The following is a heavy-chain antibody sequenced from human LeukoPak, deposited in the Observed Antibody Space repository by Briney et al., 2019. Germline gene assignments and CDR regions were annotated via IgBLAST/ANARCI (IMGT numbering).Heavy chain of an antibody. J-gene: IGHJ4*02. Sequence: KPSETLSLTCAVYGGSFSGYYWSWIRQPPGKGLEWIGEINHSGSTNYNPSLKSRVTISVDTSKNQFSLKLSSVTAADTAVYYCARMYYDFWSGYSHFDYWGQGALVTASS. V-gene: IGHV4-34*01. CDR3: ARMYYDFWSGYSHFDY. CDR1: GGSFSGYY. CDR2: INHSGST. D-gene: IGHD3-3*01.